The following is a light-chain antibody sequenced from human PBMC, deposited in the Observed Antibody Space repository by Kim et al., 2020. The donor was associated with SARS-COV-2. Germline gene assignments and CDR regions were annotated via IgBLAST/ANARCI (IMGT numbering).Light chain of an antibody. CDR2: LNSDGSH. CDR1: SGHSSYA. CDR3: QTWGTVV. J-gene: IGLJ2*01. Sequence: QPVLTQSPSASASLGASVKLTCTLSSGHSSYAIAWHQQQPEKGPRYLMKLNSDGSHSKGDGIPDHFSGSSSGAERYLTISSLQSEDEADYYCQTWGTVVFGGGTQLTVL. V-gene: IGLV4-69*01.